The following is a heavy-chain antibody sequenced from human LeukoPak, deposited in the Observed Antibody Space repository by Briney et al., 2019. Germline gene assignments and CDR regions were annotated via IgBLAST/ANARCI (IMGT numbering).Heavy chain of an antibody. Sequence: PSETLSLTCTVSGGSFSTHYWSWIRQPPGKGLEWIGYIYYSGTTNYNPSLKSRVTISVDTSKNQFSLKLSSVSAADTAVYYCARYFSGRTLDYWGQGTLVTASS. CDR2: IYYSGTT. CDR1: GGSFSTHY. D-gene: IGHD1-1*01. V-gene: IGHV4-59*11. J-gene: IGHJ4*02. CDR3: ARYFSGRTLDY.